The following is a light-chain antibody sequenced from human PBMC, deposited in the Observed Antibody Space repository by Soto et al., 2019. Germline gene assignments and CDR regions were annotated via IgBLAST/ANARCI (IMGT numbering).Light chain of an antibody. V-gene: IGLV2-11*01. J-gene: IGLJ3*02. CDR2: DVN. CDR1: SSDVGGYNY. CDR3: CSYAGSYTLV. Sequence: QSALTQPCSVSGSPGQSVTISCTGTSSDVGGYNYVSWYQQHPGKAPKFMIYDVNKRPSGVPDRFSGSKSGNTASLTISGLQAEDEADYYCCSYAGSYTLVFGGGTKLTVL.